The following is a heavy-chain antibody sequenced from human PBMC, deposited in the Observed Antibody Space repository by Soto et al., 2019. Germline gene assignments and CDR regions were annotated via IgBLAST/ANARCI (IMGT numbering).Heavy chain of an antibody. Sequence: ASVKVSCKASGYTFTSYAMHWVRQAPGQRLEWMGWINAGNGNTKYSQNFQGRVTITRDTSANTTYMELSSLRSEDTAVYYCARVKIDSSGSHQDYWGQGTLVTVSS. V-gene: IGHV1-3*01. CDR1: GYTFTSYA. CDR3: ARVKIDSSGSHQDY. D-gene: IGHD3-22*01. J-gene: IGHJ4*02. CDR2: INAGNGNT.